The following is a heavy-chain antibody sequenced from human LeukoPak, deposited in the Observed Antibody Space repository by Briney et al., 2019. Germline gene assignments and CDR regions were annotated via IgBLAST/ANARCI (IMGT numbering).Heavy chain of an antibody. CDR3: ARLQIPFGEFGFDY. V-gene: IGHV4-59*01. D-gene: IGHD3-10*01. CDR2: IYYSGST. Sequence: KASETLSLTCTVSGGSISSYYWSWIRQPPGKGLEWIGYIYYSGSTNYNPSLKSRVTISVDTSKNQFSLKLSSVTAADTAVYYCARLQIPFGEFGFDYWAREPWSPSPQ. J-gene: IGHJ4*02. CDR1: GGSISSYY.